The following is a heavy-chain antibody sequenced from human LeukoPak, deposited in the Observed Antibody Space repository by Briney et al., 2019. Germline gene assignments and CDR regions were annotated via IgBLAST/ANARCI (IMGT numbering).Heavy chain of an antibody. CDR1: GGSISSSNYN. CDR3: ARSITYYDFWGPRPGRIDY. V-gene: IGHV4-39*07. Sequence: SETLSLTCTVSGGSISSSNYNWGWIRQPPGKGLEWIGNIYYSGSTYYNPSLKSRVTISVDTSKNQFSLKLSSVTAADTAVYYCARSITYYDFWGPRPGRIDYWGQGTLVTVSP. J-gene: IGHJ4*02. CDR2: IYYSGST. D-gene: IGHD3-3*01.